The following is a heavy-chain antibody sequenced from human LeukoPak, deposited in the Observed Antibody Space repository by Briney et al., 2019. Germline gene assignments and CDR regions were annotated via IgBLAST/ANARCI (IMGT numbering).Heavy chain of an antibody. Sequence: PGGSLRLSCTASGFTFDSYPMTWVRQAPGEGLEWVSTISGSGDSTYYADSVKGRFTISRDHSKNTLYLQMNSLRAEDTAVYYCAGRYYNSSGYYSLDYWGQGTLVTVSS. CDR3: AGRYYNSSGYYSLDY. CDR1: GFTFDSYP. D-gene: IGHD3-22*01. J-gene: IGHJ4*02. CDR2: ISGSGDST. V-gene: IGHV3-23*01.